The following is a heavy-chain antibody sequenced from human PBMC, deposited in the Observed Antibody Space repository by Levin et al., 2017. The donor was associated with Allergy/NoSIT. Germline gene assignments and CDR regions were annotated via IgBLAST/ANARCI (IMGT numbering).Heavy chain of an antibody. Sequence: ASVKVSCKASGYTFTSYGISWVRQAPGQGLEWMGWISAYNGNTNYAQKLQGRVTMTTDTSTSTAYMELRSLRSDDTAVYYCARVSGYCSGGSCFFDYWGQGTLVTVSS. CDR1: GYTFTSYG. CDR3: ARVSGYCSGGSCFFDY. CDR2: ISAYNGNT. J-gene: IGHJ4*02. V-gene: IGHV1-18*01. D-gene: IGHD2-15*01.